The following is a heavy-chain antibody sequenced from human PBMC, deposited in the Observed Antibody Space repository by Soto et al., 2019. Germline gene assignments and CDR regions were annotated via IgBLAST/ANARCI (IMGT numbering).Heavy chain of an antibody. CDR3: ARGVPDAPDKYYFDS. CDR2: IDHSGST. Sequence: SETLSLTCAVYGGSFSGYYWSWIRQSPEKGLEWIGEIDHSGSTNQNPSLKSRVSISVDTSKNQFSLKLRSLAAADTAVYYCARGVPDAPDKYYFDSWGLGTLVTVSS. J-gene: IGHJ4*02. CDR1: GGSFSGYY. V-gene: IGHV4-34*01.